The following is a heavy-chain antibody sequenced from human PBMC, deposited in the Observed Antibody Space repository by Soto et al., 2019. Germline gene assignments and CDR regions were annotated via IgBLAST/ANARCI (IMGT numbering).Heavy chain of an antibody. CDR3: ARDWDYGSGSYYTNYYYYGMDV. V-gene: IGHV1-18*01. J-gene: IGHJ6*02. D-gene: IGHD3-10*01. Sequence: ASVKVSCKASGYTFTSYGISWVRQAPGEGLEWVGWISGYDGNTDYAHKFRGRVTMTTDTSTSTAYMELSSLRSEDTAVYYCARDWDYGSGSYYTNYYYYGMDVWGQGTTVTVSS. CDR2: ISGYDGNT. CDR1: GYTFTSYG.